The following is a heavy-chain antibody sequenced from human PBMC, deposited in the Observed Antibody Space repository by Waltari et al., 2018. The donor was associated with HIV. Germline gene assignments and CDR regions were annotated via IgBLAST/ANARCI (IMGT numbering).Heavy chain of an antibody. D-gene: IGHD3-22*01. CDR3: ARDPHYYDSSGVDD. J-gene: IGHJ4*02. CDR1: GGSISSSSSY. CDR2: IYYSGST. Sequence: QLQLQESGPGLVKPSETLSLTCTVSGGSISSSSSYWGWIRQPPGKGLEWIGSIYYSGSTYYHPSLKSRVTISVDTSKNQFSLKLRSVTAADTAVYYCARDPHYYDSSGVDDWGQGTLVTVSS. V-gene: IGHV4-39*07.